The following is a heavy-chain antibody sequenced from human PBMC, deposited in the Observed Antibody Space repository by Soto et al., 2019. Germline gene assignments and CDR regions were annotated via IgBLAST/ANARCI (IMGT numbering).Heavy chain of an antibody. CDR1: GFTFSSYW. D-gene: IGHD2-2*01. CDR3: ASDQRWRRGSSAAKYAFDI. V-gene: IGHV3-7*01. CDR2: IKQDGSEK. J-gene: IGHJ3*02. Sequence: EVQLVESGGDLVQPGGSLRLSCAASGFTFSSYWMSWVRQAPGKGLEWVANIKQDGSEKYYVDSVKGRFTISRDNAKNSLYLQMNSLRAEDTAVYYCASDQRWRRGSSAAKYAFDIWGQGTMVTVSS.